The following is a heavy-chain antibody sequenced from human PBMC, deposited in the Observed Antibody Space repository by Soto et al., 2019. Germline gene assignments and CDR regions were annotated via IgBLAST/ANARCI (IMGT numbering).Heavy chain of an antibody. V-gene: IGHV1-2*04. Sequence: ASVKVSCKASGYTFTSYYMHWVRQAPGQGLEWMGWINPNSGGTNYAQKFQGWVTMTRDTSISTAYMELSRLRSDDTAVYYCARDGYCSSTSCYGDYYYYGMDVWGQGTTVTVSS. D-gene: IGHD2-2*03. CDR3: ARDGYCSSTSCYGDYYYYGMDV. J-gene: IGHJ6*02. CDR2: INPNSGGT. CDR1: GYTFTSYY.